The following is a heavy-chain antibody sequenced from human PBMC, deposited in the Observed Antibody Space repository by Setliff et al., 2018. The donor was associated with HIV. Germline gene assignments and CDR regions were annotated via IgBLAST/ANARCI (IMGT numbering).Heavy chain of an antibody. V-gene: IGHV3-64D*09. CDR2: ISSNGGPT. CDR1: GISFSSYA. CDR3: VKDRWVDY. J-gene: IGHJ4*02. Sequence: GESLKISCSASGISFSSYAMHWVRQAPGKGLEYVSSISSNGGPTYYTGSVKGRFTISRDNSKNTLYLQMSSLRVEDTAVYYCVKDRWVDYWGQGTLVTVSS. D-gene: IGHD1-26*01.